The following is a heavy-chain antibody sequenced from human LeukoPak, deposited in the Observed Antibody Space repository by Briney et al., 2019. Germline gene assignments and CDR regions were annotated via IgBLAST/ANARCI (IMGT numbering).Heavy chain of an antibody. CDR3: ARASSSSSGYYFDY. Sequence: SETLSLTCTVSGGSISSYYWSWIRQPAGKGLEWIGRIYTSGSTNYNPSLKSRVTISVDTSKNQFSLKLSSVTAADTAVYYCARASSSSSGYYFDYWGQGTLVTVSS. J-gene: IGHJ4*02. V-gene: IGHV4-4*07. CDR2: IYTSGST. CDR1: GGSISSYY. D-gene: IGHD6-6*01.